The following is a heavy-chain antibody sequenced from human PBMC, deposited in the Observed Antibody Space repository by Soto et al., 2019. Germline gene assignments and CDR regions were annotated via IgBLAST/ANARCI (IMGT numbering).Heavy chain of an antibody. CDR1: GYTFTSYG. CDR2: ISAYNGNT. Sequence: ASVKVSCKASGYTFTSYGISWVRQAPGQGLEWMGWISAYNGNTNYAQKLQGRVTMTTDTSTSTAYMELRSLRSDDTAVSYYARDRIAVAASDYWGQGTLVNVSS. D-gene: IGHD6-19*01. V-gene: IGHV1-18*04. J-gene: IGHJ4*02. CDR3: ARDRIAVAASDY.